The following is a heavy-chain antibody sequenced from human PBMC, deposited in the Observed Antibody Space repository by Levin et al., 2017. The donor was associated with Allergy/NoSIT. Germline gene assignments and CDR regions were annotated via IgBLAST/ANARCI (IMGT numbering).Heavy chain of an antibody. CDR3: AKFHYALSTAMNAFDY. Sequence: GSLRLSCAASGLSFSIYAMTWVRLAPGKGLEWVSTITAGGDGTYYADSVRGRFTISRDNSKSTLYLQMNSLGAEDTALYYCAKFHYALSTAMNAFDYWGQGTLVTVSA. V-gene: IGHV3-23*01. CDR2: ITAGGDGT. CDR1: GLSFSIYA. D-gene: IGHD2-2*01. J-gene: IGHJ4*02.